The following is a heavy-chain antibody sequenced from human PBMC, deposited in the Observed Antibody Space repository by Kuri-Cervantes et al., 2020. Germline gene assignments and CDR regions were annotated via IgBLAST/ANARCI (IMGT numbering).Heavy chain of an antibody. CDR1: GYTFTSYG. CDR3: ARGFSSERPVMTDY. V-gene: IGHV1-18*01. Sequence: ASVKVSCKASGYTFTSYGINWVRQAPGQGLEWMGWISAYNGNTNYAQKLQGRVTMTTDTSTSTVDMELTSLGSEDTAVYYCARGFSSERPVMTDYWGQGTLVTVSS. CDR2: ISAYNGNT. J-gene: IGHJ4*02. D-gene: IGHD2-21*01.